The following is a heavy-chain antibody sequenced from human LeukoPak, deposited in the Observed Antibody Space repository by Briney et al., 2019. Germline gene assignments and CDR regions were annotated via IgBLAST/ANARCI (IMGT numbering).Heavy chain of an antibody. Sequence: LRPSWAAFGFNFGDYSKHLVRAVPGQGLELVPGISYNSASIDYADSMKGRFNISRDNARNSLDLQMTGLRPEDTALYYCVKGAYWRNLVYYYYLDFWGQGSLVTVSS. CDR3: VKGAYWRNLVYYYYLDF. V-gene: IGHV3-9*01. D-gene: IGHD2-21*01. J-gene: IGHJ4*02. CDR1: GFNFGDYS. CDR2: ISYNSASI.